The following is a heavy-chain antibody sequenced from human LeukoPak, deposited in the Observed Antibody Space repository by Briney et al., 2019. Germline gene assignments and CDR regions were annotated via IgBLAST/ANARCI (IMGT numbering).Heavy chain of an antibody. D-gene: IGHD2-8*02. CDR3: ARGETSIWYNWFDP. Sequence: PSETLSLTCAVYGGSFSGYYWSWIRQPPGKGLEWIGYIYHSGSTYYNPSLKSRVTISVDRSKNQFSLKLSSVTAADTAVYYCARGETSIWYNWFDPWGQGTLVTVSS. CDR2: IYHSGST. J-gene: IGHJ5*02. V-gene: IGHV4-34*01. CDR1: GGSFSGYY.